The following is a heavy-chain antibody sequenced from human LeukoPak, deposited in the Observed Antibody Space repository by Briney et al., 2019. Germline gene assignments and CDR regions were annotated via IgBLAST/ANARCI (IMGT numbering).Heavy chain of an antibody. CDR1: GGSISSNNW. Sequence: SETLSLACAVSGGSISSNNWWSWVRQPPGKGLEWIGAIYHNESTNYNSSLKSRVTISVDTSKNQFSLKLSSVTAADTAVYYCARVARSGYVAYYYYMDVWGKGTTVTVSS. CDR2: IYHNEST. V-gene: IGHV4-4*02. CDR3: ARVARSGYVAYYYYMDV. J-gene: IGHJ6*03. D-gene: IGHD6-25*01.